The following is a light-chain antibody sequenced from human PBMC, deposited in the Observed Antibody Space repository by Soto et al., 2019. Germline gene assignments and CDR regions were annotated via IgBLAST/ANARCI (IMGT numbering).Light chain of an antibody. J-gene: IGKJ2*01. CDR3: QQYYSSPYT. CDR1: QSVDSKY. CDR2: AAS. V-gene: IGKV3-20*01. Sequence: EIVLTQSPATLSLSPGETATLSCRASQSVDSKYLAWYQQKPGQAPSLLIYAASTRATGIPDRFSGAGSGTDFTLIISSLQPEDFATYYCQQYYSSPYTFGQGTKLEV.